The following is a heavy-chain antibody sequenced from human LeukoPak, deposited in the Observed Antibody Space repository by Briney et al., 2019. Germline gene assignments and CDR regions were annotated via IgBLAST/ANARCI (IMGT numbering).Heavy chain of an antibody. Sequence: SETLSLTCTVSGGSISSYYWSWIRQPPGKGLEWIGYIYYSGTTNYNPSLKSRVTISVDTSKNQFSLKLSSVTAADTAVYYCARGVYIAAAQYGYGGQGTLVTVS. CDR3: ARGVYIAAAQYGY. CDR2: IYYSGTT. CDR1: GGSISSYY. J-gene: IGHJ4*02. D-gene: IGHD6-13*01. V-gene: IGHV4-59*01.